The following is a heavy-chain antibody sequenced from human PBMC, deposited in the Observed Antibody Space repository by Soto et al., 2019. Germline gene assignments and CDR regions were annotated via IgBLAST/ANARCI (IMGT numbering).Heavy chain of an antibody. CDR3: ARDLATVTTLEIDY. CDR1: GYTLTSYA. V-gene: IGHV1-3*01. CDR2: INAGNGNT. D-gene: IGHD4-17*01. Sequence: ASVKVSCKASGYTLTSYAMHWVRQAPGQRLEWMGWINAGNGNTKYSQKFQGRVTITRDTSASTAYMELSSLRSEDTAVYYCARDLATVTTLEIDYWGQGTLVTVSS. J-gene: IGHJ4*02.